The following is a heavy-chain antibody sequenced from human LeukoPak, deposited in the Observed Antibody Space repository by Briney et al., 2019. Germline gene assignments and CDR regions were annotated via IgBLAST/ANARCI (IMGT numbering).Heavy chain of an antibody. CDR3: ATKQWLGLPPDS. V-gene: IGHV3-74*01. CDR1: GFTFSKYW. J-gene: IGHJ4*02. D-gene: IGHD6-19*01. Sequence: TGGSLRLSCAASGFTFSKYWMLWVRQAPGKGLECVSRINTDGTVTTYADSVKGRFTVSRDNADNTMYLQMNSVRDEDTAVYYCATKQWLGLPPDSWGQGTPVTVSS. CDR2: INTDGTVT.